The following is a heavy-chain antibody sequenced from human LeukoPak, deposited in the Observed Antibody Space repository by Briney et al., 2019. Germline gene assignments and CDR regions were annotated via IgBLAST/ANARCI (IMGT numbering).Heavy chain of an antibody. CDR2: IRSKAYGGTI. V-gene: IGHV3-49*03. Sequence: PGGSLRLSCTASGFTFADYAMSWFRQAPGKGLEWVGFIRSKAYGGTIEYAASVKGRFTISRDNARNSLYLQMNNLRADDTAVYYCATGGPMGSSWGQGTLVIVSA. CDR1: GFTFADYA. J-gene: IGHJ4*02. CDR3: ATGGPMGSS. D-gene: IGHD3-10*01.